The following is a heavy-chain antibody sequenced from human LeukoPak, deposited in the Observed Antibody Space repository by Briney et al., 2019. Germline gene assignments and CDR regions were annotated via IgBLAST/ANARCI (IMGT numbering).Heavy chain of an antibody. CDR1: GFTFHISW. V-gene: IGHV3-74*01. CDR2: INSDGSTT. D-gene: IGHD5-24*01. CDR3: AKDPRDDPPPDY. J-gene: IGHJ4*02. Sequence: PPGGSLRLSCAASGFTFHISWMHWVRQAPGKGLVWVSRINSDGSTTTYADSVKGRFTISRDNSKNTLYLQMNSLRAEDTAVYYCAKDPRDDPPPDYWGQGTLVTVSS.